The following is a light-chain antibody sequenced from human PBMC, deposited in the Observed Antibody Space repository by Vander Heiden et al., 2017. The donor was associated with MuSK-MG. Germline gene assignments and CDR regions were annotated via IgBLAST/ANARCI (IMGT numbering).Light chain of an antibody. Sequence: IVLTQSPGTLSLSPGERATLSCRASQSVSSTFLAWYQQKPGQAPRLLIFGASSRATGIPDRFSGSGSGTDFTLTISRLEAEDFAVYYCQQDGTSPITFGQGTQMEIK. J-gene: IGKJ5*01. CDR2: GAS. CDR1: QSVSSTF. CDR3: QQDGTSPIT. V-gene: IGKV3-20*01.